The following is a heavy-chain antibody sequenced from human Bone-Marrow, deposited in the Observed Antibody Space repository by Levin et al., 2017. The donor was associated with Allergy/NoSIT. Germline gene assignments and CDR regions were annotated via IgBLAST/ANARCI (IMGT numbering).Heavy chain of an antibody. V-gene: IGHV4-31*03. CDR2: IYYSGST. D-gene: IGHD3-22*01. CDR3: AREVGSDSRGRYYYYGMDV. J-gene: IGHJ6*02. CDR1: GGSISSGGYY. Sequence: SETLSLTCTVSGGSISSGGYYWSWIRQHPGKGLEWIGYIYYSGSTYYNPSLKSRVTISVDTSKNQFSLKLSSVTAADTAVYYCAREVGSDSRGRYYYYGMDVWGQGTTVTVSS.